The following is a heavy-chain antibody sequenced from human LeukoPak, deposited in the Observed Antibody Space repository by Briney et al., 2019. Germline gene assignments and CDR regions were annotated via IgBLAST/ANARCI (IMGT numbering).Heavy chain of an antibody. D-gene: IGHD6-13*01. CDR1: GFTFSSYW. Sequence: PGGSLRLSCAASGFTFSSYWMSWVRQAPGKGLEWVANIKQDGSEKYYVDSVKGRFTISRDNAKNSLYLQMNSLRAEDTAVYYCVRVAAAGYFDYWGQGTLVTVSS. CDR2: IKQDGSEK. J-gene: IGHJ4*02. CDR3: VRVAAAGYFDY. V-gene: IGHV3-7*04.